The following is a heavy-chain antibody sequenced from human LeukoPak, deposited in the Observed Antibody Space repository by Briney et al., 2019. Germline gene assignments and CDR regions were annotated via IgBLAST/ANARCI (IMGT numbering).Heavy chain of an antibody. CDR2: IIPILGIA. Sequence: ASVKVSCKASGGTFSSYAISWVRQAPGQGLEWMGRIIPILGIANYAQKFQGRVTMTRYTSTSTVYMELSSLRSEDTAVYYCARDVNSSGWGVFDYWGQGTLVTVSS. D-gene: IGHD6-19*01. J-gene: IGHJ4*02. CDR1: GGTFSSYA. CDR3: ARDVNSSGWGVFDY. V-gene: IGHV1-69*04.